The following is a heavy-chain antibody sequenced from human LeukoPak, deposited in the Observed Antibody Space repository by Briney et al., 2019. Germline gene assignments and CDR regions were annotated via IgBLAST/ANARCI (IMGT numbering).Heavy chain of an antibody. J-gene: IGHJ3*02. D-gene: IGHD2-2*02. CDR1: GGSISSSNW. V-gene: IGHV4-4*02. CDR3: ARDARVVPAAIPPGAFDI. Sequence: SGTLSLTCAVSGGSISSSNWWSCVRQPPGKGLEWIGEIYHSGSTYYNPSLKSRVTISVDRSKNQFSLKLSSVTAADTAVYYCARDARVVPAAIPPGAFDIWGQGTMVTVSS. CDR2: IYHSGST.